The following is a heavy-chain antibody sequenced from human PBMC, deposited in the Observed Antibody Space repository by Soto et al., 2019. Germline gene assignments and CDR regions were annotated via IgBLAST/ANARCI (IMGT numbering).Heavy chain of an antibody. Sequence: EVQLVESGGVLVQPGGSLRLSCAASGFTFSTYWMHWVRQAPGKGLVWVSRINGDGSDTVYTDFVKGRFTSSRDNAENTLYLQMNSLRAEDTAVYYCTSSITGFSYADSWGRGTLVTVSS. CDR1: GFTFSTYW. V-gene: IGHV3-74*01. CDR2: INGDGSDT. D-gene: IGHD2-2*01. J-gene: IGHJ4*02. CDR3: TSSITGFSYADS.